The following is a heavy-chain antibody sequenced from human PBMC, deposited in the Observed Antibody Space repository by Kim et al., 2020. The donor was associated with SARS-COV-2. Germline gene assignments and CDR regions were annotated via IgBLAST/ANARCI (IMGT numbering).Heavy chain of an antibody. Sequence: VGGRFTISRDNSKNTLFLQMNSLRTEDTALYYCVKEAAFTTIVVDYYFDYWGQGTLVTVSS. CDR3: VKEAAFTTIVVDYYFDY. D-gene: IGHD3-22*01. V-gene: IGHV3-30*02. J-gene: IGHJ4*02.